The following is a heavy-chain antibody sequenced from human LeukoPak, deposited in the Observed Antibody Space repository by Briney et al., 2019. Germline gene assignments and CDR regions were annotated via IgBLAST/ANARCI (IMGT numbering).Heavy chain of an antibody. V-gene: IGHV3-23*01. CDR2: ISGSGGST. Sequence: GGSLRLSCAASGFTFNSYAMSWVRQAPGKGLEWVSAISGSGGSTYYADSVKGRFTISRDNSKNTLYLQMNSLRAEDTAVYYCATAGYCSSTSCYQYAFDIWGQGTMVTVSS. J-gene: IGHJ3*02. CDR3: ATAGYCSSTSCYQYAFDI. D-gene: IGHD2-2*01. CDR1: GFTFNSYA.